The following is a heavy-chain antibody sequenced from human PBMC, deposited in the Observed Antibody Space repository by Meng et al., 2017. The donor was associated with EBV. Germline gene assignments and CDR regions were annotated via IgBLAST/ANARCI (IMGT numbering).Heavy chain of an antibody. CDR1: GFTVSSNC. V-gene: IGHV3-53*01. CDR3: AKHRLGPLDY. Sequence: EVQVVEAGGGLIQPGGSLRLSCAASGFTVSSNCMRWVRQAPGKGLEWVSVIYSGGSTYYADSVKGRFTISRDNSKNTLYLQMNSLRAEDTAVYYCAKHRLGPLDYWGQGTLVTVSS. CDR2: IYSGGST. J-gene: IGHJ4*02. D-gene: IGHD5-12*01.